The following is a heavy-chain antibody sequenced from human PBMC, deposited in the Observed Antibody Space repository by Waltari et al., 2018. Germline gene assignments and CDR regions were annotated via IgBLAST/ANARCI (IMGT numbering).Heavy chain of an antibody. CDR1: GGSISSSSYY. CDR3: ARSPHYYDSSGYEYYYYYMDV. Sequence: QLQLQESGPGLVKPSETLSLTCTVPGGSISSSSYYWGWIRQPPGKGLGWIGSIYYSGSTYYNPSLKSRVTISVDTSKNQFSLKLSSVTAADTAVYYCARSPHYYDSSGYEYYYYYMDVWGKGTTVTVSS. D-gene: IGHD3-22*01. V-gene: IGHV4-39*01. CDR2: IYYSGST. J-gene: IGHJ6*03.